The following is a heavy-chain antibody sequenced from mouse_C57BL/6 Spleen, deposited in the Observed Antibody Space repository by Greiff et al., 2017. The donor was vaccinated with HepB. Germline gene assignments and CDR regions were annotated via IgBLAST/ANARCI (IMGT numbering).Heavy chain of an antibody. CDR1: GYSITSGYD. CDR3: ARGGYSNYDWFAY. D-gene: IGHD2-5*01. V-gene: IGHV3-1*01. CDR2: ISYSGST. Sequence: EVKVVESGPGMVKPSQSLSLTCTVTGYSITSGYDWHWIRHFPGNKLEWMGYISYSGSTNYNPSLKSRISITHDTSKNHFFLKLNSVTTEDTATYYCARGGYSNYDWFAYWGQGTLVTVSA. J-gene: IGHJ3*01.